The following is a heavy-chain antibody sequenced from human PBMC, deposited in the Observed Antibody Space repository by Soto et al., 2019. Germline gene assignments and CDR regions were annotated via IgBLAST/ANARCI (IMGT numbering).Heavy chain of an antibody. V-gene: IGHV1-69*02. D-gene: IGHD1-1*01. J-gene: IGHJ6*02. CDR2: IIPILGIA. Sequence: QVQLVQSGAEVKKPGSSVKVSCKASGGTFSSYTISWVRQAPGQGLELMGRIIPILGIANYAQKFQGRVTITADKSTSTAYMELSSLRSEDTAVYYCARLMSSGYYYGMDVWGQGTTVTVSS. CDR3: ARLMSSGYYYGMDV. CDR1: GGTFSSYT.